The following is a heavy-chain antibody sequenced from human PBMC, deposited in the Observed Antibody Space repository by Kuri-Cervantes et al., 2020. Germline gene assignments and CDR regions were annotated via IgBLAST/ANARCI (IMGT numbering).Heavy chain of an antibody. CDR2: IIPIFGTA. D-gene: IGHD3-10*01. V-gene: IGHV1-69*13. J-gene: IGHJ6*02. Sequence: SVKVSCKASGGTFSSYAISWVRQAPGQGLEWMGGIIPIFGTANYAQKFQGRVTITADESTSTAYMELSSLRSEDTAVYYCARKSVRGVIINSRYYYYGMDVWGQGTTVTVSS. CDR1: GGTFSSYA. CDR3: ARKSVRGVIINSRYYYYGMDV.